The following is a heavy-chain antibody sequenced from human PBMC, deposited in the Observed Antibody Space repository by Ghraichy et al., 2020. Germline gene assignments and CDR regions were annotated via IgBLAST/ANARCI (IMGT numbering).Heavy chain of an antibody. Sequence: GGSLRLSCAASGFTFSNAWMSWVRQAPGKGLEWVGRIKSKTDGGTTDYAAPVKGRFTISRDDSKNTLYLQMNSLKTEDTAVYYCTTDGRWELRTFDYWGQGTLVTVSS. CDR2: IKSKTDGGTT. D-gene: IGHD1-26*01. J-gene: IGHJ4*02. V-gene: IGHV3-15*01. CDR3: TTDGRWELRTFDY. CDR1: GFTFSNAW.